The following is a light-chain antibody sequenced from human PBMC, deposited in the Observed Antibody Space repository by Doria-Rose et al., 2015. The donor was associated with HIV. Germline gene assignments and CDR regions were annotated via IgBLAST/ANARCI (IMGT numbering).Light chain of an antibody. CDR1: HSINSY. CDR2: GSF. V-gene: IGKV1-39*01. CDR3: QQTYTSPST. J-gene: IGKJ1*01. Sequence: DIRMTQSPSSLSASVGGSVTITCRASHSINSYLNWYQQKPGKAPNLLIYGSFSMQGGVPPRFSGSGSGTEYTLTISNLQPEDFATYYCQQTYTSPSTFGQGTKIEIK.